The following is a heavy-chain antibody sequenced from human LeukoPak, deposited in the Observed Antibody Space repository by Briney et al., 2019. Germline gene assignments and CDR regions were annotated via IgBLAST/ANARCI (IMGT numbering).Heavy chain of an antibody. CDR2: ISSSSSYI. CDR1: GFTFSSYS. V-gene: IGHV3-21*01. J-gene: IGHJ6*02. Sequence: PGGSLRLSCAASGFTFSSYSMNWVRQAPGKGLEWVSSISSSSSYIYYADSVKGRFTISRDNAKNPLYLQMNSLRAEDTAVYYCARDRYYDLYYYGMDVWGQGTTVTVSS. CDR3: ARDRYYDLYYYGMDV. D-gene: IGHD3-22*01.